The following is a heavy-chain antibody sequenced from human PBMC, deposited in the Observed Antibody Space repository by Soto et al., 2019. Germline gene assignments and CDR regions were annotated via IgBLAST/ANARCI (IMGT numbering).Heavy chain of an antibody. J-gene: IGHJ4*02. Sequence: GGSLRLSCAASGFTFSSYAMIWIRQVPGRGLEWVSGLYGSGRGIHYSDSVKGRFTISRDNSAYSVYLQMNNLRVDDTAVYYCAKDAIAGDGVWLAHDWGQGTVVTVSS. D-gene: IGHD5-12*01. CDR2: LYGSGRGI. CDR1: GFTFSSYA. V-gene: IGHV3-23*01. CDR3: AKDAIAGDGVWLAHD.